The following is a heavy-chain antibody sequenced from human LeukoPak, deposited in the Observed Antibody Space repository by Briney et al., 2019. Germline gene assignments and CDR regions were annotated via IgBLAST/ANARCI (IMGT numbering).Heavy chain of an antibody. CDR3: AVMVRALGGFDY. J-gene: IGHJ4*02. D-gene: IGHD3-10*01. CDR1: GFIFSSYR. Sequence: GGSLRLSCAASGFIFSSYRMNWVRQAPGKGLEWVSYISSSSSTIYYADSVKGRFTISRDNAKNSLYLQMNSLRDEDTAVYYCAVMVRALGGFDYWGQGTLVTVSS. CDR2: ISSSSSTI. V-gene: IGHV3-48*02.